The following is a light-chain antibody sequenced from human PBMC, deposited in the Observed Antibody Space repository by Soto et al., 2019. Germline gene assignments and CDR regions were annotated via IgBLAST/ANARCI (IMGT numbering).Light chain of an antibody. CDR1: SSDVGGYNY. CDR2: DVS. V-gene: IGLV2-11*01. CDR3: CSYAGSYTLV. J-gene: IGLJ2*01. Sequence: QSALTQLRSVSGSPGQSVTISCTGTSSDVGGYNYVSWYQQHPGKAPKLMIYDVSKRPSGVPDRFSGSKSGNTASLTISGLQAEDEADYYCCSYAGSYTLVFGGGTKVTV.